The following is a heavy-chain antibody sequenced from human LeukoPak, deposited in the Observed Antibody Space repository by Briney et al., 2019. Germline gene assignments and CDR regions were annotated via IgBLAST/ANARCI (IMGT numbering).Heavy chain of an antibody. CDR2: IYYSGST. CDR3: ARSTYSGSYYLFDY. J-gene: IGHJ4*02. D-gene: IGHD1-26*01. CDR1: GGSISSSSYY. Sequence: KPSETLSLTCTVSGGSISSSSYYWGWIRQPPGKGLEWIGSIYYSGSTYYNPSLKSRVTISVDTSKNQFSLKLSSVTAADTAVHYCARSTYSGSYYLFDYWGQGTLVTVSS. V-gene: IGHV4-39*07.